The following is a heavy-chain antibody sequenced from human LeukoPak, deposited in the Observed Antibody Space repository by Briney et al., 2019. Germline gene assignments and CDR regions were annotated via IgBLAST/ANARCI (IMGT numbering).Heavy chain of an antibody. Sequence: GGSLRLSCAASGFTFSSYGMHWVRQAPGKGLEWVAVISYDGSNIYYADSVKGRFTISRDNSKNTLYLQMNSLRAEDTAVYYCAKEVVVVPAAKWAFDYWGQGTLVTVSS. CDR3: AKEVVVVPAAKWAFDY. D-gene: IGHD2-2*01. CDR1: GFTFSSYG. CDR2: ISYDGSNI. J-gene: IGHJ4*02. V-gene: IGHV3-30*18.